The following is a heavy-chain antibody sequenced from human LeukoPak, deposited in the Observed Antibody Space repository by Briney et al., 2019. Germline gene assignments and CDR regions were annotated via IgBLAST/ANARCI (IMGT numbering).Heavy chain of an antibody. Sequence: SETLSLTCTVSGDSIRSDDSYWAWIRRPPGKGLEWIGSIYYSGSTYYNPSLKSRVTVSVDTSKNQFSLKLSSVTAADTAVYYCVRGSTLRHYQYWGQGTLVTVSS. J-gene: IGHJ4*02. V-gene: IGHV4-39*01. D-gene: IGHD3-16*01. CDR3: VRGSTLRHYQY. CDR1: GDSIRSDDSY. CDR2: IYYSGST.